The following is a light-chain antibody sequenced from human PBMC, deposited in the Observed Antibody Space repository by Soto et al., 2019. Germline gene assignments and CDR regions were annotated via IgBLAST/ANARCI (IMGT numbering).Light chain of an antibody. CDR3: QQYVTSSPRT. V-gene: IGKV3-20*01. CDR2: GAS. Sequence: EIVLTQSPGTLSLSPGERATLSCRASQTLSSSYLAWYQHKPGQAPRLLIYGASNRATGIPDRFSGSESGTDFTLTISRLEPEDFAMYYCQQYVTSSPRTFGQGTKVEIK. J-gene: IGKJ1*01. CDR1: QTLSSSY.